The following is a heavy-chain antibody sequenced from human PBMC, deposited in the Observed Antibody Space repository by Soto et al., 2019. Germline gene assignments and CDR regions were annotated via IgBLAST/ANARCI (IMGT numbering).Heavy chain of an antibody. J-gene: IGHJ3*01. Sequence: EVQLVESGGDLVQSGGYLRLSCAASGFTFSNYWMHWVRQDPGKGLVGVSRINTDGSRTDYADSVKGRFTISRDNAKNTLYLQMNSLRAEDTAVYYCARPRGTTNSAFDLWGQGTLVTVSS. D-gene: IGHD4-4*01. CDR1: GFTFSNYW. V-gene: IGHV3-74*01. CDR3: ARPRGTTNSAFDL. CDR2: INTDGSRT.